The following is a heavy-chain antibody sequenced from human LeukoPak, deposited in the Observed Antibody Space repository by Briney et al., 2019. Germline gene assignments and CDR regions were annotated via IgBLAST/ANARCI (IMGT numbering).Heavy chain of an antibody. CDR2: IYSGGST. Sequence: GGSLRLSCAASGFTVSSNYMSWVRQAPGKGLEWVSVIYSGGSTDYAASVQGRFTISRDSSKNTLYLQMNSLRAEDTAVYYCARIPIVVITSGGYWGQGTLVTVSS. J-gene: IGHJ4*02. D-gene: IGHD3-22*01. CDR3: ARIPIVVITSGGY. V-gene: IGHV3-53*01. CDR1: GFTVSSNY.